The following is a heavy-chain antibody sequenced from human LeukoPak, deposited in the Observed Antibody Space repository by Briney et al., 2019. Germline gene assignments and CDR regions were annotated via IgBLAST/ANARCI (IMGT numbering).Heavy chain of an antibody. D-gene: IGHD3-3*01. CDR2: IYHSGST. J-gene: IGHJ4*02. V-gene: IGHV4-38-2*02. CDR1: GYSISSSYY. CDR3: AGGAYDFWSGSHDY. Sequence: SETLSLTCTVSGYSISSSYYWGWIRQPPGKGLEWIGSIYHSGSTYYNPSLKSRVTISVDTSKNQFSLKLSSVTAADTAVYYCAGGAYDFWSGSHDYWGQGTLVTVSS.